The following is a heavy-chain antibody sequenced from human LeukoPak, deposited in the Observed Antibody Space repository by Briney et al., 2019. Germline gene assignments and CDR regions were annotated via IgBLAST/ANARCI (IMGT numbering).Heavy chain of an antibody. D-gene: IGHD6-13*01. J-gene: IGHJ4*02. V-gene: IGHV4-34*01. CDR2: INHSGST. CDR3: ASRPPIAAAGTRTS. Sequence: SETLSLTCAVYGGSFSGYYWSWIRQPPGKGLEWIGEINHSGSTNYNPSLKSRVTISVDTSKNQFSLKLSSVTAADTAVYYCASRPPIAAAGTRTSWGQGTLVTVSS. CDR1: GGSFSGYY.